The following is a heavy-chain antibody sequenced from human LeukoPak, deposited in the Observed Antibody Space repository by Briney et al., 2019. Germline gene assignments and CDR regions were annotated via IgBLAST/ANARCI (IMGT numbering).Heavy chain of an antibody. D-gene: IGHD2-21*02. CDR2: ISGSGGST. CDR1: GFTFSSYA. J-gene: IGHJ6*02. Sequence: GGSLRLSCAASGFTFSSYAMSWVRQAPGKGLEWVSAISGSGGSTYYADSVKGRFTISRDNSKNTLYLQMNSLRAEDTAVYYCAKGAYCVGDCYLTRYYYGMDVWGQGTTVTVSS. CDR3: AKGAYCVGDCYLTRYYYGMDV. V-gene: IGHV3-23*01.